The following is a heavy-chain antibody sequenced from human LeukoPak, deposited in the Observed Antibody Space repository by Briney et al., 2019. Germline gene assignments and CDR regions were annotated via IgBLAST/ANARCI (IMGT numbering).Heavy chain of an antibody. J-gene: IGHJ4*02. V-gene: IGHV3-48*01. Sequence: PGGSLRLSCAASGFTFSSYSMTWVRQAPGKGLEWLSYISSSSTTIYYADSVKGRFTISRDNAKNSLYLQMNSLRAEDTALYYCARDEYYDSSGYTSWGQGTPVTVSS. D-gene: IGHD3-22*01. CDR2: ISSSSTTI. CDR3: ARDEYYDSSGYTS. CDR1: GFTFSSYS.